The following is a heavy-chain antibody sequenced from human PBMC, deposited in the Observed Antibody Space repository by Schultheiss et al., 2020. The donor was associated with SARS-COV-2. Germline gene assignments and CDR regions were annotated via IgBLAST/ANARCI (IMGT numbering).Heavy chain of an antibody. J-gene: IGHJ5*02. Sequence: GGSLRLSCAASGFTFSSYGMSWVRQAPGKGLEWVAVISYDGSNKYYADSVKGRFTTSRDNAKDSLFLQLNSLRVDDTAVYYCARSEYSSPSGFDPWGQGTLVTVSS. CDR2: ISYDGSNK. V-gene: IGHV3-30*03. CDR1: GFTFSSYG. D-gene: IGHD6-6*01. CDR3: ARSEYSSPSGFDP.